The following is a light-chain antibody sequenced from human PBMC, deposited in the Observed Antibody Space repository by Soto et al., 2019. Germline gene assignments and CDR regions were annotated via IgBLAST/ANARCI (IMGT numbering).Light chain of an antibody. Sequence: EIVLTQSPATLSLSPGERATLSCRASQSVSSYLAWHQQKPGQAPRLLIYDASNSATGIPARFSGSGSGTDFTLTISSLEPEDFAVYYCQQRSNWPPMYTFGQGTKLEIK. V-gene: IGKV3-11*01. CDR1: QSVSSY. J-gene: IGKJ2*01. CDR3: QQRSNWPPMYT. CDR2: DAS.